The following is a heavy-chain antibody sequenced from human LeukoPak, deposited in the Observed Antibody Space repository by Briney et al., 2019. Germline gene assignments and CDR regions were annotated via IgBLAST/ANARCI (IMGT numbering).Heavy chain of an antibody. Sequence: GGSLRLSYAASGFTFSSYAMHWVRQAPGKGLEYVSAISSNGGSTYYANSVKGRFTISRDNSKNTLYLQMGSLRAEDMAVYYCARGRAEDDGVVVVPAAYSYYYYYYMDVWGKGTTVTVSS. J-gene: IGHJ6*03. D-gene: IGHD2-2*01. V-gene: IGHV3-64*01. CDR1: GFTFSSYA. CDR3: ARGRAEDDGVVVVPAAYSYYYYYYMDV. CDR2: ISSNGGST.